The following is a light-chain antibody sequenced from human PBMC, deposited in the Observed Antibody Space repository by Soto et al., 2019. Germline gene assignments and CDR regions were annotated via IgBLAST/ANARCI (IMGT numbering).Light chain of an antibody. V-gene: IGLV1-40*01. CDR3: QSYDSSMTRRV. CDR1: SSNIGAGYD. Sequence: QSVLTQPPSVSGAPGQRVTISCTGSSSNIGAGYDVHWYQQLPGTDPKLLIYGNSNRPSGVPDRFFGSKFGTSASLAITGLQGDDEADYYCQSYDSSMTRRVFGTGIKVTVL. CDR2: GNS. J-gene: IGLJ1*01.